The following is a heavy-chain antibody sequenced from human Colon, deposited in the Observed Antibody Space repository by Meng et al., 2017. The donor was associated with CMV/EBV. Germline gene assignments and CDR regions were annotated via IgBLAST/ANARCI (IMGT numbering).Heavy chain of an antibody. Sequence: GGSLRLACVAYGFTFSDYYMSWIRQTPGKGLEWVSYISSGGYPIFYADSVEGRFTISRDNAKNSLFLQMDSLRAEDSAVYYCARDEGYRYGDVSSYYLGLDFWGQGTTVTVSS. CDR3: ARDEGYRYGDVSSYYLGLDF. J-gene: IGHJ6*02. V-gene: IGHV3-11*01. CDR1: GFTFSDYY. CDR2: ISSGGYPI. D-gene: IGHD5-18*01.